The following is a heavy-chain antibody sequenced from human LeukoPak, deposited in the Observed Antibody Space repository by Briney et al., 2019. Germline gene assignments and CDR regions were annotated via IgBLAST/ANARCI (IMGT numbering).Heavy chain of an antibody. CDR3: AAYDSSGYYWDY. CDR1: GGSISSYY. Sequence: SETLSLTCTVSGGSISSYYWSWIRQPPGKGLEWIGYIYTSGSTNYSPSLKSRVTISVDTSKNQFSLKLSSVTAADTAVYYCAAYDSSGYYWDYWGQGTLVTVSS. D-gene: IGHD3-22*01. CDR2: IYTSGST. V-gene: IGHV4-4*09. J-gene: IGHJ4*02.